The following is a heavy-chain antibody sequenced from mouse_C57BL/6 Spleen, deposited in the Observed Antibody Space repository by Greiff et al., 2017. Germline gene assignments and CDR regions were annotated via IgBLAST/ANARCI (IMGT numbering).Heavy chain of an antibody. CDR3: AREGIYYGCAYWYFGV. CDR1: GYAFSSYW. D-gene: IGHD2-2*01. CDR2: IYPGDGDT. V-gene: IGHV1-80*01. Sequence: QVQLKQSGAELVKPGASVKISCKASGYAFSSYWMNWVKQRPGKGLEWIGQIYPGDGDTNYNGKVKGKGTLTVDKYSSTAYVQLSSLTSEGSAVYLCAREGIYYGCAYWYFGVWGTGTTVTVAS. J-gene: IGHJ1*03.